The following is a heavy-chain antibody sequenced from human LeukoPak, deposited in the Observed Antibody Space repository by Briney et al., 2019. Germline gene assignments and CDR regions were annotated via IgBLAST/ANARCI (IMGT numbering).Heavy chain of an antibody. D-gene: IGHD3-10*01. Sequence: SETLSLTCTVSGGSISSHYWSWIRQPPGKGLEWIGYIYYSGSTYYNPSLKSRVTISVDTSKNQFSLKLSSVTAADTAVYYCARDGSGSLVFDYWGQGTLVTVSS. CDR3: ARDGSGSLVFDY. V-gene: IGHV4-59*11. J-gene: IGHJ4*02. CDR1: GGSISSHY. CDR2: IYYSGST.